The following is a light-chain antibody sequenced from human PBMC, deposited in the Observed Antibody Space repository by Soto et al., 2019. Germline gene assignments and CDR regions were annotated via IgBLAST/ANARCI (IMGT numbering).Light chain of an antibody. J-gene: IGKJ5*01. V-gene: IGKV3-20*01. CDR2: DIS. CDR1: QSFRGL. Sequence: EFVLTHSPVTLSLSPGERATLSCRASQSFRGLLAWYQQKPGQAPRLLIYDISSRATGIPDRFSGSVSGTDFTLTITRLEPEDFAVFYCQQYGSSEIIFGQGTRLEIK. CDR3: QQYGSSEII.